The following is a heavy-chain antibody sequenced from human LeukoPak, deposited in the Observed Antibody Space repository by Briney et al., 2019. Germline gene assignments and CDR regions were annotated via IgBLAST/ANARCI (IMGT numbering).Heavy chain of an antibody. Sequence: SETLSLTCTVSGGSISSYYWSWIRQPPGKGLEWIGYIYYSGSTNYNPSLKSRVTISVDTSKNQFCLKLSSVTAADTAVYYCARGHPTGWFDPWGEGTLVTVSS. CDR2: IYYSGST. CDR3: ARGHPTGWFDP. J-gene: IGHJ5*02. CDR1: GGSISSYY. V-gene: IGHV4-59*08.